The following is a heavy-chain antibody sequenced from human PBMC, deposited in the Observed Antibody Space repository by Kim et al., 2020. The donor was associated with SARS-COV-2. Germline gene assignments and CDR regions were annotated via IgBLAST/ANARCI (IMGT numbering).Heavy chain of an antibody. J-gene: IGHJ4*02. CDR1: GYDFSNFA. D-gene: IGHD2-15*01. V-gene: IGHV7-4-1*01. CDR3: AREGLYFSTWADF. Sequence: ASVKVSCKTSGYDFSNFAMNWVRQAPGQGLEWMGWINTKTAKPTYAQALTGRFSFSMDTAASTTFLHIANLQAEDTAVYFCAREGLYFSTWADFWGQGPLVTVPP. CDR2: INTKTAKP.